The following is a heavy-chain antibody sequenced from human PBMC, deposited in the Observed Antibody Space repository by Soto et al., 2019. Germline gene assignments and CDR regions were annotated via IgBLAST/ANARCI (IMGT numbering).Heavy chain of an antibody. J-gene: IGHJ4*02. CDR3: ATVHSTSRSFDY. V-gene: IGHV3-23*01. CDR2: TGLNGRTT. D-gene: IGHD6-6*01. Sequence: GSLSLACAASGLTFSMSAMTWVRQAAGKGLEWVSTTGLNGRTTYYADAGKGRLTVSRDNSKNTLDLHMSSLRAEDTAVYYCATVHSTSRSFDYWGQGTLVTVSS. CDR1: GLTFSMSA.